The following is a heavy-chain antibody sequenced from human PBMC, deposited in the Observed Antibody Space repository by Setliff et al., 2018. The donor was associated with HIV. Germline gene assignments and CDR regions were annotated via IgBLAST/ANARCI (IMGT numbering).Heavy chain of an antibody. CDR2: IYYSGST. CDR1: GGSISSSSYY. D-gene: IGHD3-9*01. J-gene: IGHJ4*02. V-gene: IGHV4-39*01. CDR3: ARSRSSYYDILTGYRYYFDY. Sequence: PSETLSLTCTVSGGSISSSSYYWGWIRQPPGKGLEWIGSIYYSGSTYYNPSLKSRVTITVDTSKYQFSLKLSSVTAADTAVYYCARSRSSYYDILTGYRYYFDYWGQGTLVTVSS.